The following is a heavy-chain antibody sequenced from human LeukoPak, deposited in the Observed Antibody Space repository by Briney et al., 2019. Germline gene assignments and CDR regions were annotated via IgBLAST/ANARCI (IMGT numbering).Heavy chain of an antibody. V-gene: IGHV3-73*01. Sequence: PGGSLRLSCAASGFSFSASPIHWVRQASGKGLEWVGRIRSKEYSYATTCAESMRGRCSVSRDDSQNMAFLHLSSLKTEDTAVYYCARRVGDSYFYGMDLWGQGTPVTVSS. D-gene: IGHD5/OR15-5a*01. CDR3: ARRVGDSYFYGMDL. CDR1: GFSFSASP. CDR2: IRSKEYSYAT. J-gene: IGHJ6*02.